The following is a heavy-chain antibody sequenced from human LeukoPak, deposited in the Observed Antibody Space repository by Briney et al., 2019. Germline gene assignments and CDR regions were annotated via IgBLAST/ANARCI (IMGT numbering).Heavy chain of an antibody. CDR2: IKSDGSIT. Sequence: PGGSLILSCAASGFSFSPYWMHRVRQAPGKGLVWISRIKSDGSITNYADSVRGRFTVSRDNAKNTLYLQMNSLRAEDTAVYHCASFSYGDNNHGTWGQGTPVTVSS. J-gene: IGHJ1*01. V-gene: IGHV3-74*01. CDR1: GFSFSPYW. D-gene: IGHD4-17*01. CDR3: ASFSYGDNNHGT.